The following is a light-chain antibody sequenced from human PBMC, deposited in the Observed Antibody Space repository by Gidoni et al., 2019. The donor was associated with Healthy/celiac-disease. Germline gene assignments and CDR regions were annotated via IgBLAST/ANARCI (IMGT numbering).Light chain of an antibody. Sequence: ELVLTQSPGTLSFSPGERATLSCRASQSVSSSYLAWYQQKPGQAPRLLIYGASSRATGIPDRFSGSGSGTDFTLTIRRLEPEDFAVYYCQQYGSSLFTFGPGTKVDIK. CDR2: GAS. J-gene: IGKJ3*01. CDR1: QSVSSSY. V-gene: IGKV3-20*01. CDR3: QQYGSSLFT.